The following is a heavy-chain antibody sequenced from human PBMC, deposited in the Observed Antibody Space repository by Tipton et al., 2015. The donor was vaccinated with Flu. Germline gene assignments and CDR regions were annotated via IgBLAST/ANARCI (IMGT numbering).Heavy chain of an antibody. D-gene: IGHD3-10*01. Sequence: TLSLTCTVSGGSISSFYWSWIRQPAGKGLEWIGRMYSSGTTKYNPSLKSRVTMSVDTTKNQFSLKLSSVTAADTAVYYCARGSGSGTYTIFDFWGQGTLVTVFS. CDR3: ARGSGSGTYTIFDF. J-gene: IGHJ5*01. CDR1: GGSISSFY. CDR2: MYSSGTT. V-gene: IGHV4-4*07.